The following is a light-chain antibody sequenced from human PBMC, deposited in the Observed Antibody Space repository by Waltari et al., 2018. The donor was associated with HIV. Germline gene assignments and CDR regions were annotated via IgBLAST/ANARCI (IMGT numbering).Light chain of an antibody. Sequence: QSVLTQPPSASATPGQRVTISCSGSSSNIGNYYVYWYQQRPGATPKVLIFRKNGRPSGVPDRFSGSKSGTSASLAISGLRSEDEADYYCATWDDSLSGVVFGGGTKLTVL. CDR1: SSNIGNYY. V-gene: IGLV1-47*01. J-gene: IGLJ2*01. CDR3: ATWDDSLSGVV. CDR2: RKN.